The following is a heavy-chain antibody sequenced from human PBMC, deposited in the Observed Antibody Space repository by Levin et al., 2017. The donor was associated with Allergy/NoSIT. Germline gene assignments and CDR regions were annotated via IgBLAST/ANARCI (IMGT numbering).Heavy chain of an antibody. Sequence: SETLSLTCAVSGGSISSNNWWNWVRQPPGKGLEWIGEIYHSGSANYNSSLKSRVTISVDKSKNQFSLSLSSVTAADTAVYYCARDYGDPYYFDCWGRGTLVTVSS. CDR1: GGSISSNNW. CDR2: IYHSGSA. D-gene: IGHD4-17*01. V-gene: IGHV4-4*02. J-gene: IGHJ4*02. CDR3: ARDYGDPYYFDC.